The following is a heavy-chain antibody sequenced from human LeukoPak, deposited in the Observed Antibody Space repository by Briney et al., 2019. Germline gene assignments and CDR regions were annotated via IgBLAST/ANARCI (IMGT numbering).Heavy chain of an antibody. CDR2: IYYSGST. Sequence: SQTLSLTCTVSGGSISSGDYYWSWIRQPPGKGLEWIGYIYYSGSTYYNPSLNSRVTISVDTSKNQFSLKLSSVTAADTAVYYCAREYGITMVRGVIPEGIAFDIWGQGTMVTVSS. J-gene: IGHJ3*02. D-gene: IGHD3-10*01. CDR3: AREYGITMVRGVIPEGIAFDI. V-gene: IGHV4-30-4*08. CDR1: GGSISSGDYY.